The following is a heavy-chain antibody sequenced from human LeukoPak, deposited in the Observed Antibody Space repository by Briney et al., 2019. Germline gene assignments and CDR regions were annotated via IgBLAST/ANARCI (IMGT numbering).Heavy chain of an antibody. CDR2: ISYDGSNK. CDR3: ARSYSYGGIHY. Sequence: AGGSLRLSCAASGFIFSTYSMNWVRQAPGKGLEWVAVISYDGSNKYYADSVKGRFTISRDNSKNTLYLQMNSLRAEDTAVYYCARSYSYGGIHYWGQGTLVTVSS. J-gene: IGHJ4*02. CDR1: GFIFSTYS. D-gene: IGHD5-18*01. V-gene: IGHV3-30*03.